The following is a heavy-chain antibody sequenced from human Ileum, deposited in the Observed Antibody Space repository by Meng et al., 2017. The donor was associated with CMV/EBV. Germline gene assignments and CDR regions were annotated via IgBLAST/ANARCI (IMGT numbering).Heavy chain of an antibody. CDR2: ISTSGDT. V-gene: IGHV4-4*07. Sequence: QVQLQESGPRLVXPXXXXXLPCTVAGGSIYPYHWSWIRQPAGKGLEWIGRISTSGDTDYNPSLKSRITMSVDTSKDQLSLNLNSVTAADTALYYCARSVAGTRGVFDYWGQGALVTVSS. J-gene: IGHJ4*02. CDR3: ARSVAGTRGVFDY. CDR1: GGSIYPYH.